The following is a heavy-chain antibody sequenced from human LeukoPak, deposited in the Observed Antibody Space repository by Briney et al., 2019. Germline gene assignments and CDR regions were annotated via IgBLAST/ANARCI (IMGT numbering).Heavy chain of an antibody. CDR3: AREEIVVVAADGWLDP. CDR2: INPNSGGT. J-gene: IGHJ5*02. V-gene: IGHV1-2*02. D-gene: IGHD2-15*01. CDR1: GYTFTGYY. Sequence: ASVKVSCKASGYTFTGYYMHLVRQAPGQGLEWMGWINPNSGGTNYAQKFQGRVTMTRDTSISTAYMELSRLRSDGTAVYYCAREEIVVVAADGWLDPWGQGTLVTVSS.